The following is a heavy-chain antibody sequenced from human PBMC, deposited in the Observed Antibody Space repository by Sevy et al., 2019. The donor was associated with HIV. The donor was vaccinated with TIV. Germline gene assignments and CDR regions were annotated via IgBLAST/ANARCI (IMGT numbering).Heavy chain of an antibody. V-gene: IGHV3-53*01. CDR1: GFAVSSNY. Sequence: GGSLRLSCVASGFAVSSNYMSWVRQAPGKGLEWVSIIYSGGNTYYADSVKGRFTISRDNSKNTLFLQMNSLRAEDTAVYYCATDLRRNSWELRFDYWGQGTLVTVSS. CDR3: ATDLRRNSWELRFDY. J-gene: IGHJ4*02. CDR2: IYSGGNT. D-gene: IGHD1-7*01.